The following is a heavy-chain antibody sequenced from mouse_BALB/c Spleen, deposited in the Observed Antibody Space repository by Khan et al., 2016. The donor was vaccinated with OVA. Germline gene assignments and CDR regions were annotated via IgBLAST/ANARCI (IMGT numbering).Heavy chain of an antibody. CDR3: ARGGSSGPAWFTY. D-gene: IGHD3-1*01. CDR2: IRYDGDS. J-gene: IGHJ3*01. V-gene: IGHV3-6*02. Sequence: EVKLEVSGPGLVKPSQSLSLTCSVTGYSITSGYFWNWIRQFPGNILEWMGYIRYDGDSNYNPSLKNRISITRDTSKNRFFLKLNSVTPEDTATYYSARGGSSGPAWFTYWGQGTPVTVSA. CDR1: GYSITSGYF.